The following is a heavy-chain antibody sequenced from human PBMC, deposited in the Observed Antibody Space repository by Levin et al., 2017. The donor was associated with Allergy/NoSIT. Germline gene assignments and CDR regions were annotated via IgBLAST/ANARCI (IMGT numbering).Heavy chain of an antibody. Sequence: PAGSLWISCAASGFTFSSYWMHWVRQAPGKGLVWVSLVNNDGTSTNYADSVQGRFTISRDNAKNTLFLQMNSLGAEDTAVYYCVRSGCSSTSCLDYWGQGILVTVSS. D-gene: IGHD2-2*01. CDR1: GFTFSSYW. CDR3: VRSGCSSTSCLDY. V-gene: IGHV3-74*01. J-gene: IGHJ4*02. CDR2: VNNDGTST.